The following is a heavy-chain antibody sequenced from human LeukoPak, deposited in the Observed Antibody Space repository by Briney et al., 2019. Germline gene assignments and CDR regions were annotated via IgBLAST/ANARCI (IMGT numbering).Heavy chain of an antibody. J-gene: IGHJ4*02. Sequence: GESLKISCKGSGYSFTTYWIGWVRQMPGKGLEWMGIIFPADSDTRCSPSFRGQVTISADKSTSTAYLQWSSLKASDTAIYYCARSGKLDYWGQGTLVTVSS. CDR1: GYSFTTYW. D-gene: IGHD1-26*01. V-gene: IGHV5-51*01. CDR3: ARSGKLDY. CDR2: IFPADSDT.